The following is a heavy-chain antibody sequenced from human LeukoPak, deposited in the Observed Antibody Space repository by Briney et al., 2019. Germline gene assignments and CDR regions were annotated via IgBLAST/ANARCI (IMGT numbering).Heavy chain of an antibody. J-gene: IGHJ4*02. Sequence: PSETLSLTCVVYGGSFSGYYWSWIRQPPGKGLEWIGEISHSGSTNYNPSLKSRVTISVDTSKNQFSLKLSSVTAADTAVYYCARGQKYTSGYTVTELGSRYFDYWGQGTLVTVSS. V-gene: IGHV4-34*01. CDR3: ARGQKYTSGYTVTELGSRYFDY. D-gene: IGHD5-18*01. CDR1: GGSFSGYY. CDR2: ISHSGST.